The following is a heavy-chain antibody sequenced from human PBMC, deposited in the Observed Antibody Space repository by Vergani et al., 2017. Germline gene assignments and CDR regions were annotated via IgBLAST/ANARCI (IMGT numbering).Heavy chain of an antibody. CDR2: ISWNSGSI. D-gene: IGHD1-26*01. Sequence: VQLVESGGGVVQPGRSLRLSCAASGFTFDDYAMHWVRQAPGKGLEWVSGISWNSGSIGYADSVKGRFTISRDNAKNSLYLQMNSLRAEDTALYYCAKVGATDYYYYYMDVWGKGTTVTVSS. CDR1: GFTFDDYA. CDR3: AKVGATDYYYYYMDV. V-gene: IGHV3-9*01. J-gene: IGHJ6*03.